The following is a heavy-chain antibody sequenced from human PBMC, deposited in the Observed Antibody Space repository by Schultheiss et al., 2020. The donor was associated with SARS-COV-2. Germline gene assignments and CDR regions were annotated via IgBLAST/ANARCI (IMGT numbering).Heavy chain of an antibody. Sequence: GGSLRLSCAASGFTFSSYAMSWVRQAPGKGLEWVSTISDSGGSTYYADSVKGRFTISRDNSKNTLYLQMSSLRAEDTAVYYCARDLVGATLDYWGQGTLVTVSS. D-gene: IGHD1-26*01. CDR3: ARDLVGATLDY. CDR1: GFTFSSYA. V-gene: IGHV3-23*01. J-gene: IGHJ4*02. CDR2: ISDSGGST.